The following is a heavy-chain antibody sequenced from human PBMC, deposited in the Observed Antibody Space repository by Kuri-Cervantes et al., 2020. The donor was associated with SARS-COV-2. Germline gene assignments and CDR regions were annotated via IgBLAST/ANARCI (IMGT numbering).Heavy chain of an antibody. CDR2: ISSSGSTI. CDR3: ARVAAAGGLDY. CDR1: GFSFSSYG. Sequence: GESLKISCAASGFSFSSYGMSWVRQAPGKGLEWVSYISSSGSTIYYADSVKGRFTISRDNAKNSLYLQMNSLRAEDTAVYYCARVAAAGGLDYWGQGTLVTVSS. V-gene: IGHV3-48*04. J-gene: IGHJ4*02. D-gene: IGHD6-13*01.